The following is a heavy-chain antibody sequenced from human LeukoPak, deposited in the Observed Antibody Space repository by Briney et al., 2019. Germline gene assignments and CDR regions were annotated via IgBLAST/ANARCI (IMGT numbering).Heavy chain of an antibody. CDR1: GFTFSSYG. CDR2: ISGSGGST. V-gene: IGHV3-23*01. D-gene: IGHD6-13*01. Sequence: GGTLRLSCAASGFTFSSYGMSWVRQAPGKGLEWVSAISGSGGSTYYADSVKGRFTISRDNSKNTLYLQMNSLRAEDTAVYYCAKGAAAGYYYYYMDVWGKGTTVTISS. J-gene: IGHJ6*03. CDR3: AKGAAAGYYYYYMDV.